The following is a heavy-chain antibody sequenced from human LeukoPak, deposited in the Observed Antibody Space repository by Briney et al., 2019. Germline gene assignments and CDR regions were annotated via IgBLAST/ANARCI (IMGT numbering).Heavy chain of an antibody. CDR3: ASSTSGSYYRGGYYFDY. CDR2: IYYSGST. Sequence: PSETLSLTCTVSGGSLSSSSYYWGWIRQPPGKGLEWIGSIYYSGSTYYNTSLKSRVTISVDTSKNQFSLKLSSVTAADTAVYYCASSTSGSYYRGGYYFDYWGQGTLVTVSS. V-gene: IGHV4-39*01. D-gene: IGHD1-26*01. CDR1: GGSLSSSSYY. J-gene: IGHJ4*02.